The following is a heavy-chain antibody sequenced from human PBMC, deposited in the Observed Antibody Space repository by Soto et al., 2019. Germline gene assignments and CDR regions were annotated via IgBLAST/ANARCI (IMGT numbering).Heavy chain of an antibody. D-gene: IGHD5-12*01. Sequence: GGSLRLSCAASGFTFSSYSMNWVRQAPGKGLEWVSSISSSSSYIYYADSVKGRFTISRDNAKNSLYLQMNSLRAEDTAVYYCASGDGYNQPNPSDPVYWGQGTLVTGS. CDR1: GFTFSSYS. CDR2: ISSSSSYI. J-gene: IGHJ4*02. CDR3: ASGDGYNQPNPSDPVY. V-gene: IGHV3-21*01.